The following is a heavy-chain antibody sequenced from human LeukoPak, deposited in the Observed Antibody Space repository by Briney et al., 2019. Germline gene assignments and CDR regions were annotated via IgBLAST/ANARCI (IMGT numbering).Heavy chain of an antibody. CDR1: GFTFSDYY. CDR2: ISSSGSTI. J-gene: IGHJ5*02. CDR3: ARVGVWDTAMDMEFDP. D-gene: IGHD5-18*01. V-gene: IGHV3-11*04. Sequence: KPGGSLRLSCAASGFTFSDYYMSWIRQAPGKGLEWVSYISSSGSTIYYADSVKGRFTISRDNAKNSLYLQMNSLRAEDTAVYYCARVGVWDTAMDMEFDPWGQGTLVTVSS.